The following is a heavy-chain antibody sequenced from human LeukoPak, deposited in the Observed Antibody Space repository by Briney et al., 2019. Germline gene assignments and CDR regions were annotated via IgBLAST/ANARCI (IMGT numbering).Heavy chain of an antibody. D-gene: IGHD3-10*01. CDR3: ARDSSMLRGPLVIYYFDF. V-gene: IGHV3-23*01. CDR1: DFNFITYA. J-gene: IGHJ4*02. CDR2: ISAVGDVT. Sequence: GGSLRLSCAASDFNFITYAMSWVRQAPGKGLEWVSTISAVGDVTYYADSVKGRFTISRDNSKNTLYLQMNSLRVEDTAVYYCARDSSMLRGPLVIYYFDFWGQGTLVTVSS.